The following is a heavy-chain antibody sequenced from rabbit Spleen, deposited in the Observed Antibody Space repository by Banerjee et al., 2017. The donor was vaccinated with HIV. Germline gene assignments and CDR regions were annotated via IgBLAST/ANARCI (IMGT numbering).Heavy chain of an antibody. CDR2: IDPVFGIT. J-gene: IGHJ4*01. D-gene: IGHD8-1*01. CDR1: GFTLSSYY. V-gene: IGHV1S7*01. CDR3: ARDGAGSSYFNL. Sequence: QLKESGGGLVQPGGSLKLSCKASGFTLSSYYMNWVRQAPGKGLEWIGYIDPVFGITYYANWVNGRFTISSHNAQNTLYLQLNSLTVADTATYFCARDGAGSSYFNLWGPGTRSPS.